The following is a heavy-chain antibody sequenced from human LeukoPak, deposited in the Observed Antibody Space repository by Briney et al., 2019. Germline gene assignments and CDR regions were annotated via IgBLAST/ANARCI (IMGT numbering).Heavy chain of an antibody. CDR1: GGSISSYY. D-gene: IGHD3-10*01. Sequence: PSETLSLTCTVSGGSISSYYWSWIRQPPGKGLKWIGYIYYSGSTNYNPSLKSRVTMSIDTSKNQFSLTLTSVTAADTAVYYCARRALSVSSIRGVNWYFDLWGRGTLVTVSS. CDR3: ARRALSVSSIRGVNWYFDL. V-gene: IGHV4-59*01. CDR2: IYYSGST. J-gene: IGHJ2*01.